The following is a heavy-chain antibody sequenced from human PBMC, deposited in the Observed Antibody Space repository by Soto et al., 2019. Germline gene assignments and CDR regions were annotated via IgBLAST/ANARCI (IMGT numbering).Heavy chain of an antibody. CDR2: ISWNSVAI. CDR1: GFTFDDYA. CDR3: AKATRLTDTGSD. Sequence: EVQLVESGGGLVQPGRSLRLSCAASGFTFDDYALHWVRQVPGKGLEWVSGISWNSVAIHYADSVKGRFTISRDNAKNALYLQRNNLIGEDTALYYCAKATRLTDTGSDWGQGTLVTVSS. J-gene: IGHJ4*02. D-gene: IGHD2-8*02. V-gene: IGHV3-9*01.